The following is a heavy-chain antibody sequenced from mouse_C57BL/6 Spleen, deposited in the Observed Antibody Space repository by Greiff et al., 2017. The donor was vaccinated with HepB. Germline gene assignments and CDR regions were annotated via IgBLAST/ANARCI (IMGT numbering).Heavy chain of an antibody. Sequence: QVQLQQSGAELARPGASVKLSCKASGYTFTSYGISWVKQRTGQGLEWIGEIYPRSGNTYYKEKFKGKATLTADKSSSTAYMELRSLTSEDSAVFFCARSALVREGLDYWGQGTSLTVSS. V-gene: IGHV1-81*01. CDR3: ARSALVREGLDY. CDR2: IYPRSGNT. D-gene: IGHD2-14*01. CDR1: GYTFTSYG. J-gene: IGHJ2*02.